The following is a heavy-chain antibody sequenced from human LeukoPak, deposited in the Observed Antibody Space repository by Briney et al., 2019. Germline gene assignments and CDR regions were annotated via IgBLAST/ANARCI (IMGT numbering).Heavy chain of an antibody. CDR3: ARDLEALWPSFDY. D-gene: IGHD3-16*01. CDR2: ISYDGSNK. V-gene: IGHV3-30-3*01. J-gene: IGHJ4*02. Sequence: GGSLRLSCAASGVTFSNYAMHWVRQAPGKGLEWVAVISYDGSNKYYADSVKGRFTISRDNSKNTLYLQMNSLRTEDTAVYYCARDLEALWPSFDYWGQGTLVTVSS. CDR1: GVTFSNYA.